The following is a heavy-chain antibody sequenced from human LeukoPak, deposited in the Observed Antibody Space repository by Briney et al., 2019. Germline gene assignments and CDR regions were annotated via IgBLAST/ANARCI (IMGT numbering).Heavy chain of an antibody. CDR3: VRGSYQFDY. J-gene: IGHJ4*02. CDR1: GFTFSSYW. Sequence: GGCLRLSCAASGFTFSSYWMHWVRQAPGRGLEWVSRINTDGRSTSYGVSVMGRFTVSRDNAKNTMELHMDSLRAEDTAVYYCVRGSYQFDYWGQGTLVTVSS. V-gene: IGHV3-74*01. D-gene: IGHD1-26*01. CDR2: INTDGRST.